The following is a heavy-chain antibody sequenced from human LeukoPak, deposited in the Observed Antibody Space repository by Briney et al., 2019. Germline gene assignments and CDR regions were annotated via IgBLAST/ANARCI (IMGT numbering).Heavy chain of an antibody. Sequence: PGGSLRLSCAASGFTFSSYAMSWVRQAPGKGLEWVSSISGSDDSTYYADSVKGRFTISRDNSKNTLYLQMNSLRAEDTAVYYCAKAGVYVVLMVYTHFDYWGQGTLVTVSS. CDR3: AKAGVYVVLMVYTHFDY. J-gene: IGHJ4*02. V-gene: IGHV3-23*01. CDR2: ISGSDDST. D-gene: IGHD2-8*01. CDR1: GFTFSSYA.